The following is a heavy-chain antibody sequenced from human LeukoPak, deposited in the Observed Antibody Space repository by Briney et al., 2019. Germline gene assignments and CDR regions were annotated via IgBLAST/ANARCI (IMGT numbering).Heavy chain of an antibody. CDR2: IYYIGSA. V-gene: IGHV4-59*01. Sequence: QTLSLTSTVSGVSTIRFYWSSIRPPPGEGLGWIGYIYYIGSANYNPSLKSRVTISVDPSKHQFSLKLSSVTAADTAVYYCARGAPRDYIWGSYRYAWFDPWGQGTLVTVSS. CDR3: ARGAPRDYIWGSYRYAWFDP. D-gene: IGHD3-16*02. CDR1: GVSTIRFY. J-gene: IGHJ5*02.